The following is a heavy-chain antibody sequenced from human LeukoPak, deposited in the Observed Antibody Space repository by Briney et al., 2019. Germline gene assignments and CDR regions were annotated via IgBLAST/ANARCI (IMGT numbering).Heavy chain of an antibody. CDR1: GFTFSNYW. D-gene: IGHD1-26*01. V-gene: IGHV3-7*01. Sequence: GGSLRLSCAASGFTFSNYWMSWVRRAPGKGLEWVANIKQDGSETYYVDSVRGRFTISRDNAKNSLYLQMNSLRAEDTAVYYCARDVGGSLDYWGQGTLVTVSS. CDR2: IKQDGSET. J-gene: IGHJ4*02. CDR3: ARDVGGSLDY.